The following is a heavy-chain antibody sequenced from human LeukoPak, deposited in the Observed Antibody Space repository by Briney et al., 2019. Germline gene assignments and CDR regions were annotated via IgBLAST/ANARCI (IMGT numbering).Heavy chain of an antibody. CDR1: GFTFSSYA. CDR3: ARDSISSLAARPNYFDY. CDR2: ISSSSSYI. D-gene: IGHD6-6*01. V-gene: IGHV3-21*01. J-gene: IGHJ4*02. Sequence: GGSLRLSCAASGFTFSSYAMSWVRQAPGKGLEWVSSISSSSSYIYYADSVKGRCTISRDNAKNSLYLQMNSLRAEDTAVYYCARDSISSLAARPNYFDYWGQGTLVTVSS.